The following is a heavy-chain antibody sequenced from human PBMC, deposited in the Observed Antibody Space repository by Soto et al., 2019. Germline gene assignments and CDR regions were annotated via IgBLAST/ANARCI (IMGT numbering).Heavy chain of an antibody. Sequence: GSLRLSCAASGFSFSDSAMHWVRQASGKGLEWIARIRSKANSYLIAYDESVRGRFIISRDDSKNTAYLQMNDLNTEDTAIYYCARGGEMELNDYWGQGTRVTVSS. J-gene: IGHJ4*02. CDR1: GFSFSDSA. CDR2: IRSKANSYLI. CDR3: ARGGEMELNDY. D-gene: IGHD1-7*01. V-gene: IGHV3-73*01.